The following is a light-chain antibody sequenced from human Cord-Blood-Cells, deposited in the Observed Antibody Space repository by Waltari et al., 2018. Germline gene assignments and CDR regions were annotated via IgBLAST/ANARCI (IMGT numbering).Light chain of an antibody. V-gene: IGLV2-11*01. Sequence: QSALTQPRPVSGSPGQSATISCPGTSSDVGGYNYVSWYQQHPGKAPKLMIYDVSKRPSGVPDRFSGSKSGNTASLTISGLQAEDEADYYCCSYAGSYTLVFGGGTKLTVL. CDR2: DVS. CDR3: CSYAGSYTLV. CDR1: SSDVGGYNY. J-gene: IGLJ3*02.